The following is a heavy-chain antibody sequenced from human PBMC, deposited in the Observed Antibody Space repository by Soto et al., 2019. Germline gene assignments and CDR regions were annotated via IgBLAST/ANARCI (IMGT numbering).Heavy chain of an antibody. CDR1: GYTFTGYY. Sequence: GASVKVSCKASGYTFTGYYMHWVRQAPGQGXEWMGWINPNSGGTNYAQKFQGRVTMTRDTSISTAYMELSRLRSDDTAVYYCARDGDYYGSGSYWPGMGYYYYYYGMDVWGQGTTVTVSS. D-gene: IGHD3-10*01. CDR2: INPNSGGT. J-gene: IGHJ6*02. CDR3: ARDGDYYGSGSYWPGMGYYYYYYGMDV. V-gene: IGHV1-2*02.